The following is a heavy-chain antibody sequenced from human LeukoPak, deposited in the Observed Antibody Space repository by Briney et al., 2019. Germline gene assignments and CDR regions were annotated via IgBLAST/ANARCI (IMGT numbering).Heavy chain of an antibody. CDR3: ARPYSSSSNNWFDP. D-gene: IGHD6-13*01. CDR2: ISKNSGYI. V-gene: IGHV3-21*01. J-gene: IGHJ5*02. Sequence: GGSLRLSCAASGFTFSSYSINWVRQAPGEGLEWVSSISKNSGYIYYADSVKGRFTISRDNAKNSLYLQMNSLRAEDTAVYYCARPYSSSSNNWFDPWGQGTLVTVSS. CDR1: GFTFSSYS.